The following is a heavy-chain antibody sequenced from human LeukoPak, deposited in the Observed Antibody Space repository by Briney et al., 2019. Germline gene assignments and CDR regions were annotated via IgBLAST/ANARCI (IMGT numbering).Heavy chain of an antibody. Sequence: PSETLSLTRTVSGRSISSSYWSWIRQHPGKGLEWLGYIYYSGSTTFNPSLKSRVTRSIDTTKIQFSLKLSSVTAADTAVYYYARTRKYSCDFDYWGQGTLVTVSS. CDR3: ARTRKYSCDFDY. CDR1: GRSISSSY. V-gene: IGHV4-59*01. D-gene: IGHD2-21*01. J-gene: IGHJ4*02. CDR2: IYYSGST.